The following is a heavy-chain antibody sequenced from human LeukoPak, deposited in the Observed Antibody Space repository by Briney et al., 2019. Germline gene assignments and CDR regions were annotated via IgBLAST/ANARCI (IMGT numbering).Heavy chain of an antibody. Sequence: PGGSLRLSCAASGFTFSSYSMNWVRQAPGKGLEWVSSITRSNYIYYADALKGRFTISRDDAKNLLYLDMNSLRAEDTAVYYCARGHTAVTRHFDFWGQGTLVTVSS. J-gene: IGHJ4*02. D-gene: IGHD4-17*01. CDR3: ARGHTAVTRHFDF. V-gene: IGHV3-21*01. CDR2: ITRSNYI. CDR1: GFTFSSYS.